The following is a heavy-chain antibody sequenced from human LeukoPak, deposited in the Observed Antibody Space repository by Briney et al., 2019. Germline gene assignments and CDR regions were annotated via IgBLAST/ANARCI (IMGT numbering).Heavy chain of an antibody. D-gene: IGHD3-9*01. CDR3: ARGNILSGYCFDF. Sequence: SETLSLTCTVSGGSFTDYYWGWIRQPPGKGLEWIGSIYYRGNTFYNPSLKSRATISIDTSKNQLSLKLSSVTAADTAVYYCARGNILSGYCFDFWGQGALVTVSS. J-gene: IGHJ4*02. CDR1: GGSFTDYY. V-gene: IGHV4-39*07. CDR2: IYYRGNT.